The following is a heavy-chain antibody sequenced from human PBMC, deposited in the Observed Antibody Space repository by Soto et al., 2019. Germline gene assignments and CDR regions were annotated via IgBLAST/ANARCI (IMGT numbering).Heavy chain of an antibody. J-gene: IGHJ5*02. CDR2: MNPGSGKT. Sequence: ASVKVSCKASGYTFINFDISWVRQAAGQGLEWLGWMNPGSGKTGYASKFQGRVAMTRDASTGTSHLELSSLTSDDTAVYYCARMASAGSLNWFDPWGQGTLVTVSS. D-gene: IGHD6-13*01. V-gene: IGHV1-8*02. CDR1: GYTFINFD. CDR3: ARMASAGSLNWFDP.